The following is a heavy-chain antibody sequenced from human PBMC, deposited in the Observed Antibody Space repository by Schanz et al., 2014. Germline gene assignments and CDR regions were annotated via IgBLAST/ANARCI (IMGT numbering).Heavy chain of an antibody. V-gene: IGHV3-23*04. CDR1: GFSFSTYA. Sequence: EVQLVESGGGLVQPGGSLRLSCAASGFSFSTYAMNWVRQAPGKGLEWVSLISGRGDSTHYADSVKGRFTISRDNSRKTLSLQMNSLRAEDTAVYYCARDPNSVNELDYWGQGTLVTVSS. CDR3: ARDPNSVNELDY. J-gene: IGHJ4*02. CDR2: ISGRGDST. D-gene: IGHD5-12*01.